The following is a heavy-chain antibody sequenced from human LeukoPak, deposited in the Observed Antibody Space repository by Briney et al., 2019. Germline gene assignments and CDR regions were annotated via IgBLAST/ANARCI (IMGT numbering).Heavy chain of an antibody. CDR3: ARDYYDSSGYPVGGY. Sequence: GASVKVSCKASGYTFTSYGISWVRQAPGQGLEWMGWISAYNCNTNYAQKLQGRVTMTTDTSTSTAYMELRSLRSDDTAVYYCARDYYDSSGYPVGGYWGQGTLVTVSS. D-gene: IGHD3-22*01. CDR2: ISAYNCNT. J-gene: IGHJ4*02. V-gene: IGHV1-18*01. CDR1: GYTFTSYG.